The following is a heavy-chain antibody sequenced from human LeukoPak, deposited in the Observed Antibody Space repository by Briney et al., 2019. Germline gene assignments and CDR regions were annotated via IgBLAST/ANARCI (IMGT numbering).Heavy chain of an antibody. D-gene: IGHD1-14*01. J-gene: IGHJ5*02. V-gene: IGHV3-23*01. Sequence: GGSLRLSCAASGFAFSTYSMNWVRQAPGKGLEWVSAISGSGGSTYYADSVKGRFTISRDNSKNTLYLQMNSLRAEDTAVYYCAKDRGIPIPKIPWGQGTLVTVSS. CDR2: ISGSGGST. CDR1: GFAFSTYS. CDR3: AKDRGIPIPKIP.